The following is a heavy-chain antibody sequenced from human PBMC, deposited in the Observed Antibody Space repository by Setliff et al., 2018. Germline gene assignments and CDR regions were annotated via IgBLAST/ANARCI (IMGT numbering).Heavy chain of an antibody. CDR3: ARHKAGITIFGVVINPDAFDI. J-gene: IGHJ3*02. CDR2: VYSSGIT. V-gene: IGHV4-59*08. CDR1: GGSISSQD. D-gene: IGHD3-3*01. Sequence: SETLSLTCTVSGGSISSQDWSWIRQPPGKGLEWIGYVYSSGITNYNPSLKSRVTMSVDTSKKQFSLKLSSVTAADTAVYYCARHKAGITIFGVVINPDAFDIWGQGTMVTVSS.